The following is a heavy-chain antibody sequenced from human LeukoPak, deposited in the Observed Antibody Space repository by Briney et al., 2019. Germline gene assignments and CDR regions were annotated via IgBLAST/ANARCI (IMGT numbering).Heavy chain of an antibody. Sequence: GGSLRLSCAASGFTFSSYWMSWVRQAPGKGLEWVANIKQDGSEKYYVDSVKGRFTFSRDNAKNSLYLQMNSLRAEDTAVYYCAREPGYSSSWVDYWGQGTLVTVSS. CDR1: GFTFSSYW. V-gene: IGHV3-7*01. CDR2: IKQDGSEK. J-gene: IGHJ4*02. D-gene: IGHD6-13*01. CDR3: AREPGYSSSWVDY.